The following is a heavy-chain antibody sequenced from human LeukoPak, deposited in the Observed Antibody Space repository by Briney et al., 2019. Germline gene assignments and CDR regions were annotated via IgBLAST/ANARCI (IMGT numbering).Heavy chain of an antibody. CDR2: IYTSGST. J-gene: IGHJ4*02. Sequence: SETLSLTCTVSGGSISSHYWSWIRQPAGKGLEWIGRIYTSGSTNYNPSLKSRVTMSVDTSKNQFSLKLSSVTAADTAVYYCARDRCSGGSCYPDYWGQGTLVTVSS. CDR3: ARDRCSGGSCYPDY. V-gene: IGHV4-4*07. CDR1: GGSISSHY. D-gene: IGHD2-15*01.